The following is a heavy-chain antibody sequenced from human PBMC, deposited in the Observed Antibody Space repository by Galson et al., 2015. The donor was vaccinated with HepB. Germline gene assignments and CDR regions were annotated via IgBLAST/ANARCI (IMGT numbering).Heavy chain of an antibody. J-gene: IGHJ4*02. CDR2: FDPEDGET. CDR1: GYTLTELS. V-gene: IGHV1-24*01. Sequence: SVKVSCKVSGYTLTELSMHWVRQAPGKGLEWMGGFDPEDGETIYAQKFQGRVTMTEDTSTDTAYMELSSLRSEDTAVYYCATGPYSGSYYGAYYFDYWGQGTLVTVSS. D-gene: IGHD1-26*01. CDR3: ATGPYSGSYYGAYYFDY.